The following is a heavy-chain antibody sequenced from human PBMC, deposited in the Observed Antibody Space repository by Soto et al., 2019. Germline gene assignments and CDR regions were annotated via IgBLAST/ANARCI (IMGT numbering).Heavy chain of an antibody. Sequence: ASVKVSCKASGYTFTSYGISWVRQAPGQGLEWMGWISAYNGNTNYAQKLQGRVTMTTDTSTSTAYMELRSLRSDDTAVYYCARDPRGYCCGDCPYYYYYYGMDVWGQGTTVTVSS. CDR3: ARDPRGYCCGDCPYYYYYYGMDV. J-gene: IGHJ6*02. V-gene: IGHV1-18*04. D-gene: IGHD2-21*02. CDR2: ISAYNGNT. CDR1: GYTFTSYG.